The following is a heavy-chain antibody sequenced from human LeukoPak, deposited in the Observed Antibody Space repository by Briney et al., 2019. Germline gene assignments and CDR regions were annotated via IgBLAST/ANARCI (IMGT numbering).Heavy chain of an antibody. D-gene: IGHD3-10*01. V-gene: IGHV4-34*01. CDR3: ARAGSYYGSGSYVDY. CDR1: GGSFSGYY. J-gene: IGHJ4*02. Sequence: SETLSLTCAVYGGSFSGYYWSWIRQPPGKGLEWIGEINHSGSTNYNPSLKSQVTISVDTSKNQFSLKLSSVTAADTAVYYCARAGSYYGSGSYVDYWGQGTLVTVSS. CDR2: INHSGST.